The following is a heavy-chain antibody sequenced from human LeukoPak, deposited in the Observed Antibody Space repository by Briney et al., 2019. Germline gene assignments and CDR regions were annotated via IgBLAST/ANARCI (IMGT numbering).Heavy chain of an antibody. D-gene: IGHD6-13*01. CDR1: GGSISSSSYY. J-gene: IGHJ4*02. Sequence: SETLSLTCTVSGGSISSSSYYWGWIRQPPGKGLEWIGSIYYSGSTYYNPSLKSRVTISVDTSKNQFSLKLSSVTAADTAVYYCGRSFPTRKQLVRWYFDYWGQGTLVTVSS. CDR3: GRSFPTRKQLVRWYFDY. CDR2: IYYSGST. V-gene: IGHV4-39*07.